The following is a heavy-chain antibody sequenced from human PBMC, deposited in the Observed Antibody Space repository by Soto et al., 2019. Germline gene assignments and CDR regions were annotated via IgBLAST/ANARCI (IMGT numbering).Heavy chain of an antibody. D-gene: IGHD2-15*01. CDR2: INHSGST. CDR1: GGSFSGYY. V-gene: IGHV4-34*01. J-gene: IGHJ4*02. Sequence: SQTLSLTCAVYGGSFSGYYWSWIRQPPGKGLEWIGEINHSGSTNYNPSLKSRVTISVDTSKNQFSLKLSSVTAADTAVYYCASRGPSVVVLAPNPYFDYWGQGTLVTVSS. CDR3: ASRGPSVVVLAPNPYFDY.